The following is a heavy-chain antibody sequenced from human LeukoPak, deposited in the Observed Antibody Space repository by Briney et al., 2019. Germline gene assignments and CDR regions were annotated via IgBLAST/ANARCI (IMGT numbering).Heavy chain of an antibody. J-gene: IGHJ6*03. V-gene: IGHV3-53*01. CDR3: ARDPYSGSYGNYYYYFMDV. Sequence: PGGSLRLSCTVSGFTVSSNSMSWVRQAPGKGLEWVSFIYSAGSIYYSDSVKGRFTISIDNSKNTLYLQMNSLRAEDTAVYYCARDPYSGSYGNYYYYFMDVWGKGTTVTISS. D-gene: IGHD1-26*01. CDR1: GFTVSSNS. CDR2: IYSAGSI.